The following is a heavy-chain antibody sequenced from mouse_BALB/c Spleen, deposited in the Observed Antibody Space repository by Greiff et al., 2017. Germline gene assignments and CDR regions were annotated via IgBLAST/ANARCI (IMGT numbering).Heavy chain of an antibody. Sequence: DLVKPGASVKLSCKASGYTFTSYWINWIKQRPGQGLEWIGRIAPGSGSTYYNEMFKGKATLTVDTSSSTAYIQLSSLSSEDSAVYVCARGGLRNGFDYWGQGTTLTVSS. CDR1: GYTFTSYW. D-gene: IGHD2-4*01. CDR3: ARGGLRNGFDY. CDR2: IAPGSGST. V-gene: IGHV1S41*01. J-gene: IGHJ2*01.